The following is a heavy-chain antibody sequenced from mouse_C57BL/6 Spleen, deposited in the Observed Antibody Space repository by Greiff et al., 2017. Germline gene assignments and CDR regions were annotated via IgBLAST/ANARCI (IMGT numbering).Heavy chain of an antibody. CDR2: INPGSGGT. J-gene: IGHJ4*01. CDR1: GYAFTNYL. V-gene: IGHV1-54*01. Sequence: VQVVESGAELVRPGTSVKVSCKASGYAFTNYLIEWVKQRPGQGLEWIGVINPGSGGTNYNEKFKGKATLTADKSSSTAYMQLSSLTSEDSAVYFCARTGDGYWNYAMDYWGQGTSVTVSS. CDR3: ARTGDGYWNYAMDY. D-gene: IGHD2-3*01.